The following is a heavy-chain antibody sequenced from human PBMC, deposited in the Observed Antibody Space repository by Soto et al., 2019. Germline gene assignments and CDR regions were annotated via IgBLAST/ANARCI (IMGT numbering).Heavy chain of an antibody. D-gene: IGHD6-19*01. CDR3: ARSVAVPGAHIDY. J-gene: IGHJ4*02. CDR2: VHYTGST. CDR1: GGSINTFY. V-gene: IGHV4-59*01. Sequence: PSETLSLTCTVSGGSINTFYWSWIRQSPGKGLEWLGYVHYTGSTNYSPSLRSRVSISVDTSKNEFSLRLSSVTAADTAVYFCARSVAVPGAHIDYWGQGTQVTVSS.